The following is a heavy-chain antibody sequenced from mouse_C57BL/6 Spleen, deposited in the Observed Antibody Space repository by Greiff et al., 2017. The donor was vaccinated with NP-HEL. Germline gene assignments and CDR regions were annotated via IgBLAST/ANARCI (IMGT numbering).Heavy chain of an antibody. J-gene: IGHJ3*01. V-gene: IGHV1-82*01. Sequence: QVQLQQSGPELVKPGASVKISCKASGYAFSSSWMNWVKQRPGKGLEWIGRIYPGDGDTNYNGKFKGKATLTADKSSSTAYMQLSSLTSEDSAVYFCVIIDGFAYWGKGTLVTVSA. CDR1: GYAFSSSW. CDR2: IYPGDGDT. CDR3: VIIDGFAY.